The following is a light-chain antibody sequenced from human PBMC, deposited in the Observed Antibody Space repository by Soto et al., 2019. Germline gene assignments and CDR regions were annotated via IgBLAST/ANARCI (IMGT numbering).Light chain of an antibody. Sequence: DIQMTQSPSTLSASVGDRVTITCRASQSISSWLAWYQQKPGKAPKLLIYDASSLESGVPSRFSGSGSGTEFTLTISSLQPDDFGTYYCQEYSSKLRIFGHGTKV. CDR1: QSISSW. CDR3: QEYSSKLRI. J-gene: IGKJ1*01. V-gene: IGKV1-5*01. CDR2: DAS.